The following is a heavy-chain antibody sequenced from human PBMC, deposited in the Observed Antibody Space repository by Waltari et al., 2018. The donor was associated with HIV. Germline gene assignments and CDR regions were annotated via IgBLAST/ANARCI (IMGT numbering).Heavy chain of an antibody. D-gene: IGHD2-2*01. CDR2: ISRDNRES. Sequence: VRLMESGGGLVEPGGSLTISCAASGFTFTQYTMNWIRHIPGKGLEWLASISRDNRESYFIDSMKGRFTISRDNAANSVFLHMDRLRVDDTARYFCVRDDPGYEPIDYWGRGTLVTVSS. CDR3: VRDDPGYEPIDY. J-gene: IGHJ4*02. V-gene: IGHV3-21*02. CDR1: GFTFTQYT.